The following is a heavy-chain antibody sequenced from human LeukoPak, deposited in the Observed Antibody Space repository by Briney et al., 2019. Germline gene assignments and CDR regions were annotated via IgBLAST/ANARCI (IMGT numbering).Heavy chain of an antibody. V-gene: IGHV3-30*04. CDR1: GFTFSSYA. CDR3: ATVEVRGVIR. J-gene: IGHJ4*02. Sequence: PGRSLRLSCAASGFTFSSYAMHWVRQAPGKGLEWVAVISYDGSNKYYADSVKGRFTISRDNSKNTLYLQMNSLRAEDTAVYYCATVEVRGVIRWGQGTLVTVSS. CDR2: ISYDGSNK. D-gene: IGHD3-10*01.